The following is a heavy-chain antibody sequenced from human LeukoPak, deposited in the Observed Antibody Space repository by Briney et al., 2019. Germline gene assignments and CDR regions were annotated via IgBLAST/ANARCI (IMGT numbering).Heavy chain of an antibody. CDR3: AREGSCYRFDY. CDR1: GGSISSYY. V-gene: IGHV4-59*01. CDR2: IYYSGST. Sequence: SETLSLTCTVSGGSISSYYWIWIRQPPGKGLEWIGYIYYSGSTNYTPPLKSRVTISVDTSKNHFSLKLSSVTAADTAVYYCAREGSCYRFDYWGQGTLVTVSS. J-gene: IGHJ4*02. D-gene: IGHD1-26*01.